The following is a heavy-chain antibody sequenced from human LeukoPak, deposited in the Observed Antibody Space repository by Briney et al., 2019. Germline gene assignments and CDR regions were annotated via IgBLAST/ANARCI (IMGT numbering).Heavy chain of an antibody. CDR3: AKNMGSGWSYDY. V-gene: IGHV3-23*01. J-gene: IGHJ4*02. CDR1: GFTFSSYA. CDR2: ISGSGGST. D-gene: IGHD6-19*01. Sequence: PGGSLRLSCAASGFTFSSYAMSWVRQAPGKGLEWVSAISGSGGSTYYADSVKGRFTISRDNSKNTLYLQMNSLRAEDTVVYYCAKNMGSGWSYDYWGQGTLVTVSS.